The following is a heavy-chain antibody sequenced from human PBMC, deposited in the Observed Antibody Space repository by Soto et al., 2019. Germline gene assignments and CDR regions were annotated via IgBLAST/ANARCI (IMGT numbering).Heavy chain of an antibody. Sequence: PGGSLRLSCAASGFTFSSYAMSWVRQAPGKGLEWVSAISGSGGSTYYADSVKGRFTISRDNSKNTLYLQMNSLRAEDTAVYYCAKDGPEASSWYDYYYYGMDVWGQGTTVTVSS. CDR1: GFTFSSYA. CDR2: ISGSGGST. V-gene: IGHV3-23*01. D-gene: IGHD6-13*01. CDR3: AKDGPEASSWYDYYYYGMDV. J-gene: IGHJ6*02.